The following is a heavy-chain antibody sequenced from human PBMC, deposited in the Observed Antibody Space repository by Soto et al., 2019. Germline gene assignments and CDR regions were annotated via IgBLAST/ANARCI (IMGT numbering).Heavy chain of an antibody. D-gene: IGHD6-13*01. CDR3: ARDRIRAAAGYYYYYGMDV. J-gene: IGHJ6*02. V-gene: IGHV4-34*01. Sequence: SETLSLTCAVYGGSFSGYYWSWIRQPPGKGLEWIGEINHSGSTNYNPSLKSRVTISVDTSKNQFSLKLSSVTAADTAVYYCARDRIRAAAGYYYYYGMDVWGQGTTVT. CDR2: INHSGST. CDR1: GGSFSGYY.